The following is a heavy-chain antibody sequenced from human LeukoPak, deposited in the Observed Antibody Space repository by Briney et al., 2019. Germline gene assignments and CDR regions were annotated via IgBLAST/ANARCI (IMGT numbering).Heavy chain of an antibody. CDR3: ARITGAYIGYYFDY. CDR1: GGSISSGGYY. CDR2: IYYSGST. J-gene: IGHJ4*02. D-gene: IGHD7-27*01. V-gene: IGHV4-31*03. Sequence: PSQTLSLTCTVSGGSISSGGYYWSGIRQHPGKGLEWIGYIYYSGSTYYNPSLKSRVTISVDTSKNQFSLKLSSVTAADTAVYYCARITGAYIGYYFDYWGQGTLVTVSS.